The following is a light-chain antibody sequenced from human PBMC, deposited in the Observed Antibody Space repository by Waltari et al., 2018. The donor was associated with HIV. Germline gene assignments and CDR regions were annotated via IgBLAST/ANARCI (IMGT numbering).Light chain of an antibody. J-gene: IGKJ1*01. CDR3: MQALQAPRT. Sequence: DIVMTQSPLSLVVTPGEPASISCRSSQSLLHSNGYNYLDWYLQKPGQSPQLLIYLGSNRASGVPDRFSGSGSGTDFTLKISRVEAEDVGVYYCMQALQAPRTFGQGTKVEIK. V-gene: IGKV2-28*01. CDR1: QSLLHSNGYNY. CDR2: LGS.